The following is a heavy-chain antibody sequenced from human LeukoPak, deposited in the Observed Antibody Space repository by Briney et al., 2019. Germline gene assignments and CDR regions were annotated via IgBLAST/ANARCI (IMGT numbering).Heavy chain of an antibody. CDR2: INWNGRST. CDR3: RRGSEVGGYYYFYYLDV. V-gene: IGHV3-20*04. J-gene: IGHJ6*03. Sequence: PGGSLRLSCVASGFTLDDYGMNWVRQAPGKGLEWVSGINWNGRSTGYADSVKGRFTISRDNAKNSLYLQMDSLRAEDTALYYCRRGSEVGGYYYFYYLDVWGKGTTVAVSS. CDR1: GFTLDDYG. D-gene: IGHD2-15*01.